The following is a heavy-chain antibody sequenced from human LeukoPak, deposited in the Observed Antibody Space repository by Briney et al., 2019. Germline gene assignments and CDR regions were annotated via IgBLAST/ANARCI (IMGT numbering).Heavy chain of an antibody. CDR1: AVIFDDYG. D-gene: IGHD6-13*01. CDR3: ARIEAAGTLGY. J-gene: IGHJ4*02. CDR2: INWNGDNT. Sequence: GGSLRLSCAVSAVIFDDYGMSWVRQAPGKGLEWVSGINWNGDNTRYVDSVKGRFTISRDNSKKSLYLQMKSLRAEDSALYYCARIEAAGTLGYWGQGTLVTVSS. V-gene: IGHV3-20*04.